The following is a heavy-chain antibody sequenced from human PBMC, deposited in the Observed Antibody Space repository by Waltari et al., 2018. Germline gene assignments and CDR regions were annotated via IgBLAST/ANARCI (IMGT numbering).Heavy chain of an antibody. Sequence: QVQLQQSGPGQVKPSETLSLTCAVSGGSLRSGSYWGWIRQPLGKGLEWIGSVSHSGITYYNPSLKSRVTISIHMSKHQFSLELRSVTAADTAVYFCASDLGGTAVATDAFDIWGQGTMVIVSS. CDR3: ASDLGGTAVATDAFDI. CDR1: GGSLRSGSY. CDR2: VSHSGIT. V-gene: IGHV4-38-2*01. D-gene: IGHD6-19*01. J-gene: IGHJ3*02.